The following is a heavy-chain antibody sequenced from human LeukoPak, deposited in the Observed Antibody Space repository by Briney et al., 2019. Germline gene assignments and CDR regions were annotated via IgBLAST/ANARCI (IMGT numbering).Heavy chain of an antibody. D-gene: IGHD3-22*01. Sequence: ASAKVSCKASGYTFTSYGISWVRQDPGQGLEWMGWISAYNGNTNYAQKLQGRVTMTTDTSTSTAYMELRSLRSDDTAVYYCARDPSTYYYDSSGYPDAFDIWGQGTMVTVSS. CDR2: ISAYNGNT. CDR3: ARDPSTYYYDSSGYPDAFDI. V-gene: IGHV1-18*01. J-gene: IGHJ3*02. CDR1: GYTFTSYG.